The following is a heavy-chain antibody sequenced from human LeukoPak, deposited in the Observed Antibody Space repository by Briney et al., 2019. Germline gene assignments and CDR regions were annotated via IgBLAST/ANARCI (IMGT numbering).Heavy chain of an antibody. CDR3: ARERSGWFFSN. D-gene: IGHD6-19*01. J-gene: IGHJ4*02. V-gene: IGHV1-18*01. Sequence: ASVKVSCKASRYSFTSYGITWVRQAPGQGLEWMGWINPYNGNTNYAQKLQGRVTMTKDTSTSTAYIDLTSLGSDDTAVYYCARERSGWFFSNWGQGTLVTVSS. CDR1: RYSFTSYG. CDR2: INPYNGNT.